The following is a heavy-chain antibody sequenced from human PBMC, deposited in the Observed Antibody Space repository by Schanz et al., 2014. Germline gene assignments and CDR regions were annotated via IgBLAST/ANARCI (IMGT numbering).Heavy chain of an antibody. J-gene: IGHJ4*02. CDR1: GFTFSSYG. CDR2: IWYDGSNK. Sequence: VQLVESGGDLVKPGGSLRLSCEASGFTFSSYGMHWVRQAPGKGLEWVAIIWYDGSNKYYADSVKGRFTISRDNSKNTLFLQMDSLRVEDTAVYYCMAMGRNTSHYFDHWGQGTLVTVSS. D-gene: IGHD1-1*01. CDR3: MAMGRNTSHYFDH. V-gene: IGHV3-33*08.